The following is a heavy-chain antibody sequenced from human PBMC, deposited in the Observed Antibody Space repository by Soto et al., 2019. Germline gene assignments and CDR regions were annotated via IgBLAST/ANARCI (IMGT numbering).Heavy chain of an antibody. D-gene: IGHD2-2*01. CDR2: ISAYNGNT. Sequence: ASVKVSCKASGYTFTSYGISWVRQAPGQGLEWMGWISAYNGNTNYAQKLQGRVTMTTDTSTSTAYMELRSLRSDDTAVYYCARDIVVVPAAMTFSYYYYGMAVWGQGTTVTLAS. CDR3: ARDIVVVPAAMTFSYYYYGMAV. CDR1: GYTFTSYG. J-gene: IGHJ6*02. V-gene: IGHV1-18*01.